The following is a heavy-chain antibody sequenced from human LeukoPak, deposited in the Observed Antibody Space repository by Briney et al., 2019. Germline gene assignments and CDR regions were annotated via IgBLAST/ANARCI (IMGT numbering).Heavy chain of an antibody. CDR3: ARGGGDSGSFGGFDY. J-gene: IGHJ4*02. Sequence: PSETLSLTCTVSGGSISSYFWSWIRQPPGKGLEWIGYIYYSGSTNYNPSLKSRVTISIDTSKNQFSLKLSFVSAADTAVYYCARGGGDSGSFGGFDYWGQGTLVTVSS. D-gene: IGHD1-26*01. CDR2: IYYSGST. V-gene: IGHV4-59*01. CDR1: GGSISSYF.